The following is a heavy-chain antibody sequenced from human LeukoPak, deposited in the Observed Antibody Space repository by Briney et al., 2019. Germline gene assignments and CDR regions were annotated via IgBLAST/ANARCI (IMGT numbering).Heavy chain of an antibody. CDR2: ISYDGSDK. Sequence: GGSLRLSCAASGFTFSSYAMYWVRQAPGKGLEWVAVISYDGSDKFYADSVKGRFTISRDGSKNTLYLQMNSLRAEDTAVYYCARDRRGLLDYWGQGTLVTVSS. J-gene: IGHJ4*02. CDR1: GFTFSSYA. CDR3: ARDRRGLLDY. D-gene: IGHD3-10*01. V-gene: IGHV3-30*04.